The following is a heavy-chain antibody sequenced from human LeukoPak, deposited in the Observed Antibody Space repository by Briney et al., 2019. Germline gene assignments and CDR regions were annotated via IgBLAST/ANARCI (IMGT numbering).Heavy chain of an antibody. CDR2: IYYSGST. Sequence: SETLSLTCTVSGGSISSSSYYWGWIRQPPGKGLEWIGSIYYSGSTYYNPSLKSRVTISVDTSKNQFSLKLSSVTAADTAVYYCAGIDSSGYYDAFDIWGQGTMVTVSS. CDR3: AGIDSSGYYDAFDI. CDR1: GGSISSSSYY. D-gene: IGHD3-22*01. J-gene: IGHJ3*02. V-gene: IGHV4-39*01.